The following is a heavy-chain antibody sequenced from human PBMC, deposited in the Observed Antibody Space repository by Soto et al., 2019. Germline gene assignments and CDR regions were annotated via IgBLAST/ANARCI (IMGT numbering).Heavy chain of an antibody. V-gene: IGHV1-18*01. D-gene: IGHD4-17*01. Sequence: HAHLVQSGPEVKKPGASVKVSCKGSGYIFTSYGIAWVRQAPGQGLEWMGWISAHNGKTGYAQKFQGRVTVTRDTSTSTAYLELRSLRSDDTALYYCARGRYGDYWGQGALVTVSS. CDR2: ISAHNGKT. CDR3: ARGRYGDY. J-gene: IGHJ4*02. CDR1: GYIFTSYG.